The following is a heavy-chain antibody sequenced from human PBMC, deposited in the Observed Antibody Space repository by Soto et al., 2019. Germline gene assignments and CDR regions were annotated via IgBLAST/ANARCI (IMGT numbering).Heavy chain of an antibody. D-gene: IGHD3-10*01. Sequence: QVQLVESGGGLVKPGGSLRLSCAASGFTFSDYYMSWIRQAPGKGLEWVSYISSSGSTIYYADSVKGRFTISRDNAKNXRXLXXNSLRAEDTAVYYCARDQYYYGSGSYPYYYYGMDVWGQGTTVTVSS. V-gene: IGHV3-11*01. CDR3: ARDQYYYGSGSYPYYYYGMDV. J-gene: IGHJ6*02. CDR2: ISSSGSTI. CDR1: GFTFSDYY.